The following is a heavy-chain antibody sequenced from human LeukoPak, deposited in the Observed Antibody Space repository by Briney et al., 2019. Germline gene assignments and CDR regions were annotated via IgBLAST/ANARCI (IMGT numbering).Heavy chain of an antibody. J-gene: IGHJ4*02. Sequence: GGSLRLSCAASEFTFSSHAMSWVRQAPGNGLEWVARTRNKVNSYTTAYAASVTGRFTVSRDDSSNSVYLQMNSLKIEDTAVYYCARSMFGEGRRIIDFDYWGQGSLLTVSS. D-gene: IGHD3-10*02. CDR3: ARSMFGEGRRIIDFDY. CDR2: TRNKVNSYTT. V-gene: IGHV3-72*01. CDR1: EFTFSSHA.